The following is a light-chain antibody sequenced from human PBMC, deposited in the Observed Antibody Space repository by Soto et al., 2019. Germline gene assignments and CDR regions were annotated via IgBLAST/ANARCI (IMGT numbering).Light chain of an antibody. V-gene: IGKV1-5*03. CDR1: QSISSW. CDR3: QQYSSYST. Sequence: DIQMTQSPSTLSASVGDRVTITCRASQSISSWLAWYQQKPGKAPQLLIYTASSLESGVPSRFSGSGSGTEFTLTISRLQPDDFATYYCQQYSSYSTFGQGTKVEIK. J-gene: IGKJ1*01. CDR2: TAS.